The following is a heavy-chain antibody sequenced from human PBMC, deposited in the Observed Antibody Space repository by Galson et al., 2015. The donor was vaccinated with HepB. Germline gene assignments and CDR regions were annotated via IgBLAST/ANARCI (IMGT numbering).Heavy chain of an antibody. CDR3: ARDGVARERIYYYYGMDL. CDR1: GYTFTSYG. CDR2: ISAYNGNT. D-gene: IGHD3-3*01. V-gene: IGHV1-18*01. Sequence: SVKVSCKASGYTFTSYGISWVRQAPGQGLEWMGWISAYNGNTNYAQKLQGRVTMTTDTSTSTAYMELRSLRSDDTAVYYCARDGVARERIYYYYGMDLWGQGTTVTVSS. J-gene: IGHJ6*02.